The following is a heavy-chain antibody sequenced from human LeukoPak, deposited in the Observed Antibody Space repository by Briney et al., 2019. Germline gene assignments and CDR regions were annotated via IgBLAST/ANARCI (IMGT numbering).Heavy chain of an antibody. D-gene: IGHD5-24*01. CDR3: ARANRDGYNFGAFDI. V-gene: IGHV1-2*02. Sequence: ASVKVSCKASGYTFTGYYMHWVRQAPGQGLEWMGWINPNSGGTNYAQKFQGRVTMTRNTSISTAYMELSSLRSEDTAVYYCARANRDGYNFGAFDIWGQGTMVTVSS. CDR2: INPNSGGT. J-gene: IGHJ3*02. CDR1: GYTFTGYY.